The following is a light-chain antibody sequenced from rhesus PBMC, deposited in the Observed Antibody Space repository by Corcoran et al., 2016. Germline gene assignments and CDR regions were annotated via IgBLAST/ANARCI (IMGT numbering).Light chain of an antibody. CDR2: KAS. J-gene: IGKJ1*01. CDR3: QQYSSRPPT. Sequence: DIQMTQSPSSLSASVGDTVTITCRASQGISSWLAWYQQKPGKAPKLLTDKASSLQSGVPSRVRCSGSGTDFTLTISSLQSEDFATYYCQQYSSRPPTFGQGTKVEIK. CDR1: QGISSW. V-gene: IGKV1-22*01.